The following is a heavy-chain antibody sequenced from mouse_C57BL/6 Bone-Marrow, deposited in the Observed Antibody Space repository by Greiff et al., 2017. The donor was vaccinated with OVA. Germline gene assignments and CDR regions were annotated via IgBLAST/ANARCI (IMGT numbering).Heavy chain of an antibody. J-gene: IGHJ3*01. CDR3: ARDYCGSSFAWFAY. Sequence: DVQLQESGPGLVKPSQSLSLTCSVTGYSITSGYYWNWIRQFPGNKLEWMGYISYDGSNNYNPSLKNRISITRDTSKNQFFLKLNYVTTEDTATYYCARDYCGSSFAWFAYWGQGTLVTVSA. V-gene: IGHV3-6*01. D-gene: IGHD1-1*01. CDR1: GYSITSGYY. CDR2: ISYDGSN.